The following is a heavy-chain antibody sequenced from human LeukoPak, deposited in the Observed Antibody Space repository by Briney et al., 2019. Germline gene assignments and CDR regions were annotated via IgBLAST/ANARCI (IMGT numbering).Heavy chain of an antibody. D-gene: IGHD3-3*01. J-gene: IGHJ4*02. V-gene: IGHV4-34*01. CDR2: INHSGST. CDR1: GGSLSGYY. CDR3: ARGIRIDFWSGYFDY. Sequence: SETLSLTCAVYGGSLSGYYWSWIRQPPGKGLEWIGEINHSGSTNYNPSLKSRVTISVDTSKNQFSLKLSSVTAADTAVYYCARGIRIDFWSGYFDYWGQGTLVTVSS.